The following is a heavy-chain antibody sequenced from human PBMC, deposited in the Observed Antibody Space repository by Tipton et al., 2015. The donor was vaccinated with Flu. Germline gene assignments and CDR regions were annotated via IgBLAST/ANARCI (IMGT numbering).Heavy chain of an antibody. Sequence: SLRLSCAASGFTFSSSWMSWVRQAPGKGLEWVANIKQDGSEKYYVDSVKGRFTISRDNAKNSLYLQMNSLRAEDTAVYYCARGHYPDYWGQGTLVTVSS. CDR2: IKQDGSEK. CDR3: ARGHYPDY. CDR1: GFTFSSSW. V-gene: IGHV3-7*04. J-gene: IGHJ4*02.